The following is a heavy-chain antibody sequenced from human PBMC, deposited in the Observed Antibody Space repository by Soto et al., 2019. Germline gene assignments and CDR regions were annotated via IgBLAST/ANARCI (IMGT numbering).Heavy chain of an antibody. CDR1: GVTFIGDW. CDR3: AGCSTFGCRFDS. Sequence: ESGGGLVQPGGSLRLSCAASGVTFIGDWLSWVRQVPGKGLGWVATIRQDGSEEYYVDSVKGRFTISRDTAKNSLHLQMNSLRAEDTAVYYCAGCSTFGCRFDSWGQGTLVTVSS. D-gene: IGHD2-2*01. CDR2: IRQDGSEE. V-gene: IGHV3-7*01. J-gene: IGHJ4*02.